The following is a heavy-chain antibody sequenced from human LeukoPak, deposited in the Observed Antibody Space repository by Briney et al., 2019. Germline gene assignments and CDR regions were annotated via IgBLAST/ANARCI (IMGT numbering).Heavy chain of an antibody. D-gene: IGHD2-21*02. CDR2: ISSSGSTI. V-gene: IGHV3-48*03. Sequence: GGSLRLSCAASGFTFSSYEMNWVRQAPGKGLEWVSYISSSGSTIYYADSVKGRFTISRDNAKNSLYLQMNSLRAEDTAVYYCAKWAVVVTALYFDLWGRGTLVTVSS. CDR3: AKWAVVVTALYFDL. CDR1: GFTFSSYE. J-gene: IGHJ2*01.